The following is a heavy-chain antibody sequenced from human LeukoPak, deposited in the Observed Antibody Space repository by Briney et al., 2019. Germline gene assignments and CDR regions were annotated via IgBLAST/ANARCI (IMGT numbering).Heavy chain of an antibody. D-gene: IGHD2-2*01. CDR3: AKDRAYCTSSTCLDQDF. Sequence: GGSLRLSCAASGFIFSSYTMKWVRQAPGKGLEWVSEISGSGDNTYYADSVKGRFTISRDNSKNTLYLQMNSLRDEDTAVYYCAKDRAYCTSSTCLDQDFWGQGTLVTVSS. V-gene: IGHV3-23*01. J-gene: IGHJ4*02. CDR2: ISGSGDNT. CDR1: GFIFSSYT.